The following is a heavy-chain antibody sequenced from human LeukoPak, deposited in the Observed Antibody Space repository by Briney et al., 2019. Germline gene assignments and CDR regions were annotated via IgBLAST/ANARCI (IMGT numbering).Heavy chain of an antibody. CDR1: GFTFSSFE. J-gene: IGHJ4*02. CDR3: ARSGWYYDILTGFDY. CDR2: ISISVSTI. V-gene: IGHV3-48*03. Sequence: PGGSLRLSCAASGFTFSSFEMNWVRHAPGKGLEWVSYISISVSTIYYADSVKGRFTISRYNAKNSLYLQMNSLRAEDTAVYYCARSGWYYDILTGFDYWGQGTLVTVSS. D-gene: IGHD3-9*01.